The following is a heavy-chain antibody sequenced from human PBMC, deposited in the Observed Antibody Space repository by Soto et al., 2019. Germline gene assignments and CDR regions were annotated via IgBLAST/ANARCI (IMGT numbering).Heavy chain of an antibody. J-gene: IGHJ4*02. D-gene: IGHD1-1*01. CDR2: ISNDGSYK. CDR1: GFTFRTYG. V-gene: IGHV3-30*18. Sequence: HPGGSLRLSCAASGFTFRTYGMHWVRQAPGKGLEWVAVISNDGSYKEYADSVKGRFTISRDNSKNTQYLQMNSLRPEDTAVYYCAKAEVREIDYWGQGTLVTVSS. CDR3: AKAEVREIDY.